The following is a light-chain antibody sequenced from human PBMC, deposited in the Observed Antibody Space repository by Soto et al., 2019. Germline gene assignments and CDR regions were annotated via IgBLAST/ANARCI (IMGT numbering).Light chain of an antibody. V-gene: IGKV2-30*01. Sequence: DVVMTQSPLSLPVTLGQPASISCRSGQSLVYSDGNTYLNWFQQRPGQSPRRLIYKVSNRDSGVPDRFSGSGSGTDFTLKISRVEAEDVGVYYCMQGTRWPWTFGQGTKVEIK. CDR2: KVS. J-gene: IGKJ1*01. CDR3: MQGTRWPWT. CDR1: QSLVYSDGNTY.